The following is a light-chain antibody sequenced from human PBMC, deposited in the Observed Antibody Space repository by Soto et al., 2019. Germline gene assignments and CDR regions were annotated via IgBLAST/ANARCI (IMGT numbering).Light chain of an antibody. CDR2: AAS. CDR1: QGITTY. CDR3: HQYGSSYT. Sequence: IQLTQSPSSLPASVGDRVTITCRASQGITTYLAWYQQKPGKAPKLLIYAASALQSGVPSRFSGSGSGTDFTLTISSLQPEDFATYYCHQYGSSYTFGQGTKLEIK. J-gene: IGKJ2*01. V-gene: IGKV1-9*01.